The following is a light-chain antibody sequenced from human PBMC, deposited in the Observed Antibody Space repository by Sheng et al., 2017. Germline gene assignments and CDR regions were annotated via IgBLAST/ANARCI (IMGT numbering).Light chain of an antibody. CDR2: GFK. V-gene: IGLV3-19*01. J-gene: IGLJ3*02. CDR3: SSRDTTDKQLV. CDR1: SLRTYY. Sequence: SSELTQDPGVSVALGQTVKITCQGDSLRTYYASWYQQKTGQAPVLVIHGFKNRPSGIPDRFSGSSSGNTASLTITGAQAEDEADYYCSSRDTTDKQLVFGGGTKLTVL.